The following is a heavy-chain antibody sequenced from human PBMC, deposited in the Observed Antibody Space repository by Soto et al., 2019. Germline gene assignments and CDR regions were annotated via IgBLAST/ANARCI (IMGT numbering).Heavy chain of an antibody. CDR3: ARGGYCSSTSCYPQYSQH. CDR1: GFTFSDYY. D-gene: IGHD2-2*01. J-gene: IGHJ1*01. CDR2: ISSSGTTI. V-gene: IGHV3-11*01. Sequence: QVQLVESGGGLVKPGGSLRLSCAASGFTFSDYYMTWIRQAPGKGLEWVSYISSSGTTIYYADSMKGRFTVSRDNAKNSLYLQMNSLRADVTAVYYCARGGYCSSTSCYPQYSQHWGQGTLVTVSS.